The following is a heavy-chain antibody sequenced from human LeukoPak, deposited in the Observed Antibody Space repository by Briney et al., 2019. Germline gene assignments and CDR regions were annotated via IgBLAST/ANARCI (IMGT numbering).Heavy chain of an antibody. CDR2: IYYSGST. D-gene: IGHD3-22*01. CDR3: ARLQYYYDSNGYYSLYYFDY. Sequence: KPSETLSLTCTVSGDSISSSSYYWRWIRQPPGKGLEWIGNIYYSGSTYYNPSLRSRLTISLDTSKNQFSLTLSSVTAADTAVYYCARLQYYYDSNGYYSLYYFDYWGQGTVVTVSS. CDR1: GDSISSSSYY. V-gene: IGHV4-39*01. J-gene: IGHJ4*02.